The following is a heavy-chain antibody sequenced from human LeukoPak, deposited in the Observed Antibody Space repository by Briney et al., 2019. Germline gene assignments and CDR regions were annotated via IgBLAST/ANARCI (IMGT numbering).Heavy chain of an antibody. J-gene: IGHJ4*02. CDR3: ATDRGY. CDR2: ISSSSSTT. Sequence: PGGPLRLSCAASGFTFSSYEMNWVRQAPGKGLEWVSYISSSSSTTSYADSVKGRFTISRDDAKNSLSLQMNSLKAEDTAVYYCATDRGYWGQGTLVTVSS. CDR1: GFTFSSYE. V-gene: IGHV3-48*03.